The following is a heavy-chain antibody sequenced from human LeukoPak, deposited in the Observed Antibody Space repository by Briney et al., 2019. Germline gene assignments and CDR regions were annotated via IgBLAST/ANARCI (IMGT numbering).Heavy chain of an antibody. D-gene: IGHD3-16*01. Sequence: ASQTLSLTCTVSGGSISSGTYYWGWIRQPPGKGLEWIGYIYYSGSTNYNPSLKSRVTISVDTSKNQFSLKLSSVTAADTAVYYCAREGEDPPIWGQGTMVTVSS. V-gene: IGHV4-61*01. CDR2: IYYSGST. CDR1: GGSISSGTYY. J-gene: IGHJ3*02. CDR3: AREGEDPPI.